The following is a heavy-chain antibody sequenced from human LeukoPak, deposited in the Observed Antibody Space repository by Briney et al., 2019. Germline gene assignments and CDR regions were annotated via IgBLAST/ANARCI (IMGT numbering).Heavy chain of an antibody. J-gene: IGHJ4*02. CDR2: ISSSSSYI. Sequence: GGSLXXXCXAXGFTFSSYSMNWVRQAPGKGLEWVSSISSSSSYIYYADSVKGRFTISRDNAKNSLYLQMNSLRAEDTAVYYCAKLDILPDYWGQGTLVTVSS. CDR1: GFTFSSYS. CDR3: AKLDILPDY. D-gene: IGHD2-8*01. V-gene: IGHV3-21*01.